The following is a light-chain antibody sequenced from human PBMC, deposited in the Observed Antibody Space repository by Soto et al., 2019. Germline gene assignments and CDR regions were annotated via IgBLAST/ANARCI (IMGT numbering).Light chain of an antibody. Sequence: EIPMTQSPSTLSASVGDRVAITCRASQSISRWLAWYQQKPGKAPKLLIYETSSLESGVPSRFSGSGSGTEFTLTISSLQPDDFATYFCQQYDSFSPWTFGQGTKVDIK. CDR3: QQYDSFSPWT. CDR1: QSISRW. V-gene: IGKV1-5*03. J-gene: IGKJ1*01. CDR2: ETS.